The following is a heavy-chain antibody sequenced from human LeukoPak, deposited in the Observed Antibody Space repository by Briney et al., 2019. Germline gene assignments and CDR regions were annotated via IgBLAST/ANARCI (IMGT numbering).Heavy chain of an antibody. CDR3: AKDLGRDGDEIFDY. CDR1: RFSFSNYA. J-gene: IGHJ4*02. CDR2: ISADGRST. D-gene: IGHD3-16*01. Sequence: GGSLRLSCAPSRFSFSNYAMTWARQAPGRGLEWVSTISADGRSTHYADSVRGRLTISRDNSKNMLYLQMNSLRAEDTALYYCAKDLGRDGDEIFDYWGQGTLVTVSS. V-gene: IGHV3-23*01.